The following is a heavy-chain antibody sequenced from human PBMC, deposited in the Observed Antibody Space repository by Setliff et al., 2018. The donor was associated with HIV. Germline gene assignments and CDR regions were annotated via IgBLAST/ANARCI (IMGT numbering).Heavy chain of an antibody. D-gene: IGHD3-10*01. Sequence: ASVKVSCKASGYTFTTYSLHWVRQAPGHSLEWMGWINVGNGDTKYSPELQGRISITRDTSANTACMELSSLRSDDTAVYFCARGALLAVFDFDHWGQGTQVTV. CDR3: ARGALLAVFDFDH. CDR2: INVGNGDT. J-gene: IGHJ4*02. V-gene: IGHV1-3*01. CDR1: GYTFTTYS.